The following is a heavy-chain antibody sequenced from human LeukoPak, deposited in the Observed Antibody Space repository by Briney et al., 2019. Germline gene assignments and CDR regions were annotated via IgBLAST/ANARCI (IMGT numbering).Heavy chain of an antibody. CDR2: ISYDGSNK. D-gene: IGHD3-9*01. CDR1: GFTFSSYG. V-gene: IGHV3-30*18. CDR3: AKGPRILTGYYSLDY. Sequence: GGSLRLSCAASGFTFSSYGMPWVRQAPGKGLEWVAVISYDGSNKYYADSVKGRFTISRDNSKNTLYLQMNSLRAEDTAVYYCAKGPRILTGYYSLDYWGQGTLVTVSS. J-gene: IGHJ4*02.